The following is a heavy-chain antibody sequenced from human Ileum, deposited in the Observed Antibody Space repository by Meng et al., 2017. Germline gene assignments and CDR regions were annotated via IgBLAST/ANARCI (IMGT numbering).Heavy chain of an antibody. Sequence: QVQLQESGPGLVKPSGTLSLTCAVPGGSISSSIWWSWVSQPPEKGLEWIGEIHHSGTTNYSPSLKSRLTISVDKSKNQFSLKLQSVTAADTAVYFCARGVVSGSHYNTYWGQGILVTVSS. D-gene: IGHD3-10*01. CDR2: IHHSGTT. CDR1: GGSISSSIW. CDR3: ARGVVSGSHYNTY. J-gene: IGHJ4*02. V-gene: IGHV4-4*02.